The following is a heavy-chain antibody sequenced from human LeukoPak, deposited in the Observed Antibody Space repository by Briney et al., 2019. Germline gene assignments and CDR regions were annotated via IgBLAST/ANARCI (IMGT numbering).Heavy chain of an antibody. Sequence: SETLSLTCTVSGGSIRSYYWSWIRPPPGKGLEWIGYMYYSGSTNYNPSLKSRITISVDRSKNQFSLKLSSVTAADTAVYYCARHGGSGSYYNWFDPWGQGTLVSVSS. CDR3: ARHGGSGSYYNWFDP. J-gene: IGHJ5*02. D-gene: IGHD3-10*01. CDR2: MYYSGST. V-gene: IGHV4-59*08. CDR1: GGSIRSYY.